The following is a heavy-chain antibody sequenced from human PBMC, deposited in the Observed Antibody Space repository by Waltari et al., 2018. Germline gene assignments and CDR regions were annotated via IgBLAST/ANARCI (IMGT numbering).Heavy chain of an antibody. D-gene: IGHD3-10*01. CDR2: IFCGGGES. J-gene: IGHJ4*02. V-gene: IGHV3-30*19. CDR1: GFSLGTYG. Sequence: QIQLVESGGGVVQPGMSLRLSCEASGFSLGTYGMHWVRQAPGKGLEWVALIFCGGGESFYADSVRGRFTISRDNSKNTLYLDINSLRLDDTAIYYCAKDAFGNTYLDHWGQGTLVTVSS. CDR3: AKDAFGNTYLDH.